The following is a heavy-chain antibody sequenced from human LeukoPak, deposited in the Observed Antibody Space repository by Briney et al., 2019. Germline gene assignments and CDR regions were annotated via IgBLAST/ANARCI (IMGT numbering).Heavy chain of an antibody. CDR1: GASFSSGSYF. D-gene: IGHD2-8*01. CDR2: MSHSGST. Sequence: SETLSLTCIVSGASFSSGSYFWSWIRQPPGRGLEWIGYMSHSGSTSYDPSLKSRVTISVDMSKNQFSVKLTSVTAADTAVYYCARVGGSCITGVCYSNYFYYGMDVWGQGATVTVSS. CDR3: ARVGGSCITGVCYSNYFYYGMDV. V-gene: IGHV4-61*01. J-gene: IGHJ6*02.